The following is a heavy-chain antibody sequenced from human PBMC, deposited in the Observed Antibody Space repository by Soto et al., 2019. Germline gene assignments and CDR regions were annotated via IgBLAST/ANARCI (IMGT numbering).Heavy chain of an antibody. Sequence: QLQLQESGPGLVEPSETLSLTCTVYGGSISGSDYYWAWIRQPPGKGLEWIGTIYYTGNTYYNPSLKSRATLSVDTSKNQCSMSLRSVSAADTAVYFCTDMRGQWLPRDWGQGTLVTVSS. CDR2: IYYTGNT. J-gene: IGHJ4*02. CDR3: TDMRGQWLPRD. V-gene: IGHV4-39*01. CDR1: GGSISGSDYY. D-gene: IGHD6-19*01.